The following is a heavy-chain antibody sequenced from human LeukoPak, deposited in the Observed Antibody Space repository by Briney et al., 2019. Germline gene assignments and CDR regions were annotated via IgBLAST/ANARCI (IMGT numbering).Heavy chain of an antibody. CDR1: GGSFSGYY. CDR2: INHSGST. Sequence: SDTLSLTCTVYGGSFSGYYWSWIRQPPGKGLEWIGEINHSGSTNYNPSLKSRVTILVDTSKNHFSLKLSTVTASDTAVYYCSGKPVSDRIAAAGPLNGFFPWGQGTLL. CDR3: SGKPVSDRIAAAGPLNGFFP. J-gene: IGHJ5*02. D-gene: IGHD6-13*01. V-gene: IGHV4-34*01.